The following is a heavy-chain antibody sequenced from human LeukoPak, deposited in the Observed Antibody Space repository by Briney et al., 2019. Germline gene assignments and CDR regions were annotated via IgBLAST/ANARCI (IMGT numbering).Heavy chain of an antibody. CDR3: ARDPRLSSGYSTGILWYFDL. V-gene: IGHV1-46*01. J-gene: IGHJ2*01. CDR1: GYTLTDYY. D-gene: IGHD3-22*01. Sequence: ASVKVSCKASGYTLTDYYMHGVRQPPGKGLEGREKINPIGGSTSYAQKFQGRVTMTRDTSTSTVYMELSSLRSDDTAVYYCARDPRLSSGYSTGILWYFDLWGRGTLVTVSS. CDR2: INPIGGST.